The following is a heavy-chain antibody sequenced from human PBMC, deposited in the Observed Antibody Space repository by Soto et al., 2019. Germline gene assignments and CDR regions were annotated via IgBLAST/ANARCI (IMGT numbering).Heavy chain of an antibody. J-gene: IGHJ6*02. Sequence: ASVKVSCKTSGYTFTTYGITWVRQAPGQGLEWMGWISTNKGNTNYAQKFKGRVTMTTDTSTSTAYMELSSLRSDDTAMYYFARCPRSCDDHLPVTRSYYYYGMDVWGQGTTVTVSS. V-gene: IGHV1-18*01. CDR3: ARCPRSCDDHLPVTRSYYYYGMDV. CDR1: GYTFTTYG. CDR2: ISTNKGNT. D-gene: IGHD3-10*01.